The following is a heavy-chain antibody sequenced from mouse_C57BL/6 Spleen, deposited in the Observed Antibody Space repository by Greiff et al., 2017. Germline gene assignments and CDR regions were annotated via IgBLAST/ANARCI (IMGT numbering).Heavy chain of an antibody. CDR1: GYTFTDYY. CDR2: IYPGSGNT. V-gene: IGHV1-76*01. CDR3: ARYYGSRALDY. Sequence: VKLQESGAELVRPGASVKLSCKASGYTFTDYYINWVKQRPGQGLEWIARIYPGSGNTYYNEKFKGKATLTAEKSSSTAYMQLSSLTSEDSAVYFCARYYGSRALDYWGQGTTLTVSS. D-gene: IGHD1-1*01. J-gene: IGHJ2*01.